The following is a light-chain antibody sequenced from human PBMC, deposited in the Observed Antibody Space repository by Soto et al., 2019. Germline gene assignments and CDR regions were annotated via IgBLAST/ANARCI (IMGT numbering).Light chain of an antibody. CDR3: QQYNNWPPLT. J-gene: IGKJ4*01. CDR2: GAS. V-gene: IGKV3-15*01. Sequence: EIVMTQSPATLSVSPGERATLSCRASQRVSSNLAWYQQKPGQAPRLLIYGASTRATGIPARFSGSESGTEFNLTISSLQSEEFAAYYCQQYNNWPPLTFGGGTKVEIK. CDR1: QRVSSN.